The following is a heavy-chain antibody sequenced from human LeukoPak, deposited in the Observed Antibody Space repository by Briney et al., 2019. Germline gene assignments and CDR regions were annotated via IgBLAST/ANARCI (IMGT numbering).Heavy chain of an antibody. CDR3: ASIVVVVAAPFDY. D-gene: IGHD2-15*01. Sequence: GGSLRLSCAASGFTFSSYAMSWVRQAPGKGLEWVSAISGSGGSTYYPDSVKGRFTISRDNSKNTLYLQMNSLRAEDTAVYYCASIVVVVAAPFDYWGQGTLVTVSS. J-gene: IGHJ4*02. CDR1: GFTFSSYA. V-gene: IGHV3-23*01. CDR2: ISGSGGST.